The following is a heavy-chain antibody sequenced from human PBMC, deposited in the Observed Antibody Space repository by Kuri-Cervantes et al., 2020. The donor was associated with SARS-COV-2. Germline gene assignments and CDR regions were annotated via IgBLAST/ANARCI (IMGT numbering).Heavy chain of an antibody. CDR1: GYTFTSYD. Sequence: ASVMVSCKASGYTFTSYDINWVRQAPGQGLEWMGWISAYNGNTNYAQKLQGRVTITADKSTSTAYMELSSLRSEDTAVYYCARDDSDEYSSSPWGQGTLVTVSS. CDR2: ISAYNGNT. D-gene: IGHD6-6*01. V-gene: IGHV1-18*01. CDR3: ARDDSDEYSSSP. J-gene: IGHJ4*02.